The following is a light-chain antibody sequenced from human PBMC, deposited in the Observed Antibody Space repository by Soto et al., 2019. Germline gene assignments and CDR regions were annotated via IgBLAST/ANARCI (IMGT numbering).Light chain of an antibody. CDR1: QSIDIY. V-gene: IGKV1-5*03. Sequence: DIQMTQSPSTLSASVGDRVTITCRASQSIDIYLAWYQQKPGKAPKLLIYKASSLESGVPSRFSGSGSGTEFTLTISSLQPEDFATYYCQQYNSHSRTFGQGTRWIS. CDR2: KAS. J-gene: IGKJ1*01. CDR3: QQYNSHSRT.